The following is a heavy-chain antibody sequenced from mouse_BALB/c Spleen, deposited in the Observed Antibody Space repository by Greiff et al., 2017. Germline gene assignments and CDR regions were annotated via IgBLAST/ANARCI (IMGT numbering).Heavy chain of an antibody. V-gene: IGHV7-3*02. J-gene: IGHJ2*01. CDR2: IRNKANGYTT. D-gene: IGHD2-10*02. CDR1: GFTFTDYY. Sequence: EVHLVESGGGLVQPGGSLRLSCATSGFTFTDYYMSWVRQPPGKALEWLGFIRNKANGYTTEYSASVKGRFTISRDNSQSILYLQMNTLRAEDSATYYCAREGYGNRYFDYWGQGTTLTVSS. CDR3: AREGYGNRYFDY.